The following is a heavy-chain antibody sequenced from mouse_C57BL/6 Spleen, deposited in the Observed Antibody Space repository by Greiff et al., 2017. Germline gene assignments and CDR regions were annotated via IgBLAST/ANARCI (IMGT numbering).Heavy chain of an antibody. CDR1: GYTFTSYW. D-gene: IGHD1-1*01. Sequence: VKLQQPGAELVKPGASVKMSCKASGYTFTSYWITWVKQRPGQGLEWIGDIYPGSGSTNYNEKFKSKATLTVDTSSSTAYMHLSSLTAEDSAVYYCARFITTVEYFDVWGTGTTGTVSS. CDR2: IYPGSGST. CDR3: ARFITTVEYFDV. V-gene: IGHV1-55*01. J-gene: IGHJ1*03.